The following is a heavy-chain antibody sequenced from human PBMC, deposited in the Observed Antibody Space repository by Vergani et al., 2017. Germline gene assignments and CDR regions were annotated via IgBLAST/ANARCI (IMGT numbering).Heavy chain of an antibody. CDR1: GGSVSSGSYY. CDR3: ARTYYDSSGYYSYFDY. Sequence: QLQLQESGPGLVKPSETLSLTCTVSGGSVSSGSYYWSWIRQPPGKGLEWIGYIYYSGSTHYNPSLKSRVTISVDTSKNQFSLKLSSVTAADTAVYYCARTYYDSSGYYSYFDYWGQGTLVTVSS. J-gene: IGHJ4*02. CDR2: IYYSGST. D-gene: IGHD3-22*01. V-gene: IGHV4-61*01.